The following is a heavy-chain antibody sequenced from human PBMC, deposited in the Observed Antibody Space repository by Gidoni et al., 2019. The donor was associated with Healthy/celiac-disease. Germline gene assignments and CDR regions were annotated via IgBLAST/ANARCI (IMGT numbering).Heavy chain of an antibody. CDR2: INHSGST. D-gene: IGHD6-13*01. Sequence: QVQLQQWGAGLLKPSETLSLTCAVYGGSFSGYYWSWIRQPPGKGLEWIGEINHSGSTNYNPSLKSRVTISVDTSKNQFSLKLSSVTAADTAVYYCASLGGAAVRRNNNWFDPWGQGTLVTVSS. J-gene: IGHJ5*02. CDR1: GGSFSGYY. V-gene: IGHV4-34*01. CDR3: ASLGGAAVRRNNNWFDP.